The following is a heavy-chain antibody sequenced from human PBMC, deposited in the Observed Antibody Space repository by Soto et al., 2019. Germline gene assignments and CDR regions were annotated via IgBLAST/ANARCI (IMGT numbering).Heavy chain of an antibody. J-gene: IGHJ4*02. CDR3: ARGGQWLPTLNFDY. D-gene: IGHD6-19*01. CDR1: GGSISSSSYY. CDR2: IYYSGST. Sequence: QLQLQESGPGLVKPSETLSLTCTVSGGSISSSSYYWGWIRQPPGKGLEWIGSIYYSGSTYYNPSLKSRVTISVDTSKNQFSLKLSSVTAADTAVYYCARGGQWLPTLNFDYWGQGTLVTVSS. V-gene: IGHV4-39*01.